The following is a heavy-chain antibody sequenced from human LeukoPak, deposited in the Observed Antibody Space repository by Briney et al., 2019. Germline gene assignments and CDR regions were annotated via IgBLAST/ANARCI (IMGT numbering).Heavy chain of an antibody. CDR3: ARARLLRYYDWLLYHSNWFDP. V-gene: IGHV1-18*01. Sequence: ASVKVSCKASGYTFIKYGISWVRQAPGQGLEWMGWISADNGNTYYTQKFQGRVTFTTDTSTSTAHMELRSLRSDDTAVYYCARARLLRYYDWLLYHSNWFDPWGQGTLVTVSS. CDR1: GYTFIKYG. CDR2: ISADNGNT. J-gene: IGHJ5*02. D-gene: IGHD3-9*01.